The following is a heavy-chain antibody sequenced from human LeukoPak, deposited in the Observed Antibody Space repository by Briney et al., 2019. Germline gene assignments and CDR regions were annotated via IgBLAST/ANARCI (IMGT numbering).Heavy chain of an antibody. J-gene: IGHJ4*02. D-gene: IGHD2-15*01. CDR2: ITASGTAM. V-gene: IGHV3-48*02. Sequence: GGSLRLSCAASGFTFSSYSMNWVRQAPGKGLEWVSHITASGTAMFYADSVKGRFTISRDNAKNSLYLQMNSLRDEDTAVYYCAKADIVVVVAATTGHWGQGTLVTVSS. CDR3: AKADIVVVVAATTGH. CDR1: GFTFSSYS.